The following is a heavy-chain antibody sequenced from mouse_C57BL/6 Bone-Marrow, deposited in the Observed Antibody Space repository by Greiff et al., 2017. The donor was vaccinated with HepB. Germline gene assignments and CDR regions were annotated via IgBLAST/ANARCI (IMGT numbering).Heavy chain of an antibody. CDR3: ATDIYYGNFYAMDY. D-gene: IGHD2-1*01. V-gene: IGHV1-39*01. J-gene: IGHJ4*01. Sequence: EVKVVESGPELVKPGASVKISCKASGYSFTDYNMNWVKQSNGKSLEWIGVINPNYGTTSYNQKFKGKATLTVDQSSSTAYMQLNSLTSEDSAVYYCATDIYYGNFYAMDYWGQGTSVTVSS. CDR2: INPNYGTT. CDR1: GYSFTDYN.